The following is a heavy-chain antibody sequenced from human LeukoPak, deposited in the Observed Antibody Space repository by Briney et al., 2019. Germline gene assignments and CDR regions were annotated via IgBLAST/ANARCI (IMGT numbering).Heavy chain of an antibody. V-gene: IGHV3-21*01. CDR3: ATFRLTYYYDSSGYYRKDAFDI. CDR1: GGSISSSS. J-gene: IGHJ3*02. CDR2: ISSSSSYI. D-gene: IGHD3-22*01. Sequence: ETLSLTCTVSGGSISSSSYYWGWIRQPPGKGLEWVSSISSSSSYIYYADSVKGRFTISRDNAKNSLYLQMNSLRAEDTAVYYCATFRLTYYYDSSGYYRKDAFDIWGQGTMVTVSS.